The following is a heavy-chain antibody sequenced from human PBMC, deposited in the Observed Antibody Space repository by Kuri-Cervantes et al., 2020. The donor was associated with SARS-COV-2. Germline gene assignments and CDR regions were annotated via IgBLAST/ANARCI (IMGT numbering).Heavy chain of an antibody. CDR2: ISNDGTNK. J-gene: IGHJ4*02. D-gene: IGHD2-8*01. CDR3: ARDRLGVHDS. Sequence: GGSLRLSCAASGFTFRRYAMHWVRQAPGKGLEWVAFISNDGTNKDYLASGKGRFTISRDNSQNTLYLQMQSLRSEDSAFYYCARDRLGVHDSWGQGTLVTVSS. V-gene: IGHV3-30*03. CDR1: GFTFRRYA.